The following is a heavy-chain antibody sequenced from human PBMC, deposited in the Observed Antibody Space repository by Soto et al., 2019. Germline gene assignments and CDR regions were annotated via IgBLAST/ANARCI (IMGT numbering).Heavy chain of an antibody. V-gene: IGHV5-51*01. CDR3: ARSDYYDSGGPYFDY. CDR1: GYRFTTYW. D-gene: IGHD3-22*01. J-gene: IGHJ4*02. CDR2: IYPGDSDT. Sequence: GESLKISCKGSGYRFTTYWIAWVRQMPGKGLEWMGIIYPGDSDTRYSPSFQGQVTISADKSISTAYLQWSSLKASDTAMYYCARSDYYDSGGPYFDYWGQGTPVTVSS.